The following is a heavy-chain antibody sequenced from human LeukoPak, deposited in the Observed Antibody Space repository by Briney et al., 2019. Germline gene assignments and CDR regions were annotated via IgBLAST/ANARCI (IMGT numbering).Heavy chain of an antibody. CDR1: GFTFSIYS. CDR2: ITSKNTTI. Sequence: PGGSLRLSCAASGFTFSIYSMDWVRQAPGKGLEWVSKITSKNTTIYYADSVKGRFTISRDNAKNSLYLQMNSLRAEDTAVYYCARERGYCAGDSCYGFDYWGQGILVTVSS. D-gene: IGHD2-15*01. V-gene: IGHV3-48*01. CDR3: ARERGYCAGDSCYGFDY. J-gene: IGHJ4*02.